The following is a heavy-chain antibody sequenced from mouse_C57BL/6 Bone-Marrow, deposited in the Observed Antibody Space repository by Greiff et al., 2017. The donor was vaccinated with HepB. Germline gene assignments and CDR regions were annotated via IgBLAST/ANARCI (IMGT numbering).Heavy chain of an antibody. Sequence: EVQVVESEGGLVQPGSSMKLSCTASGFTFSDYYMAWVRQVPEKGLEWVANINYDGSSTYYLDSLKSRFIISRDNAKNILYLQMSSLKSEDTATYYCARGHLDYGSENWYFDVWGTGTTVTVSS. CDR3: ARGHLDYGSENWYFDV. CDR2: INYDGSST. CDR1: GFTFSDYY. J-gene: IGHJ1*03. D-gene: IGHD1-1*01. V-gene: IGHV5-16*01.